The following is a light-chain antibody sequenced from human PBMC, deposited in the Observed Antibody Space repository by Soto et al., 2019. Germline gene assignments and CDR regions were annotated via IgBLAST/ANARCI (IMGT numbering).Light chain of an antibody. CDR1: QSVSSSY. Sequence: IVLTQSPGTLSLSPGERATLSCRASQSVSSSYLAWYQQKPGQAPRLLIYGASNRATGIPDRLSGSGSGTDFTLTISRLEPEDFAVYYCQQYGSSPWTFGQGTKVEIK. CDR2: GAS. V-gene: IGKV3-20*01. CDR3: QQYGSSPWT. J-gene: IGKJ1*01.